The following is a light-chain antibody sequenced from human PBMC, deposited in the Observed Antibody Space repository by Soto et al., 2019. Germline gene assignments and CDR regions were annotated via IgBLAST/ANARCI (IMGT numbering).Light chain of an antibody. CDR2: GAS. Sequence: EIVLTQSPGTLSLSPGERATLSCRASQSVSSSYLAWYQQKPGQAPRLLIDGASTRATGIPDRFSGSGSGTDFTLTISRLEPEDFAVYYCQQYDNSRTLTFGGGTKVEIK. CDR3: QQYDNSRTLT. CDR1: QSVSSSY. J-gene: IGKJ4*01. V-gene: IGKV3-20*01.